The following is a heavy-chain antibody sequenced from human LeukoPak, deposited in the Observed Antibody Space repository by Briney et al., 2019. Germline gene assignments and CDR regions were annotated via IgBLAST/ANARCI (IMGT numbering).Heavy chain of an antibody. CDR3: ARHTSGVRPGFDP. CDR1: GYSFTDYW. V-gene: IGHV5-51*01. J-gene: IGHJ5*02. CDR2: IYPGDSDT. Sequence: GESLKISCKTSGYSFTDYWIGWVRQLPGKGLVWMGIIYPGDSDTRYSPSFQGQVTISADKSISTAYLQWSSLKASDTAMYYCARHTSGVRPGFDPWGQGTLVTVSS. D-gene: IGHD3-10*01.